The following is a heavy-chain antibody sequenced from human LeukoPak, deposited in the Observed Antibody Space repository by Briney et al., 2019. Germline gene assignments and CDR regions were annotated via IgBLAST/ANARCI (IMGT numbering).Heavy chain of an antibody. V-gene: IGHV3-23*01. Sequence: GGSLRLSCAASGFTFSSYAMYRVRQAPGKGLEWVSGIFGSGGSTHYADSVKGRFTISRDNSKNTVYLQMNSLRAEDTAVYYCAKTTTGYSSGRFPGWPVDYWGQGTLVTVSS. D-gene: IGHD6-19*01. CDR3: AKTTTGYSSGRFPGWPVDY. CDR1: GFTFSSYA. CDR2: IFGSGGST. J-gene: IGHJ4*02.